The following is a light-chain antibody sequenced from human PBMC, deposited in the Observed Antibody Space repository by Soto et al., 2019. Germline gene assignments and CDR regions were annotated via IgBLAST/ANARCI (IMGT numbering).Light chain of an antibody. Sequence: DTQMTQSPSSVSASVGDRVTSTCRARQGINNWLAWYQQKPGKAPKLLIYTTSNLQSGVPSRFSGSGSVTDFTLTISSLQPEDFASYYCNQANSFPLPVGGGTKVEIK. CDR3: NQANSFPLP. CDR1: QGINNW. CDR2: TTS. J-gene: IGKJ4*01. V-gene: IGKV1D-12*01.